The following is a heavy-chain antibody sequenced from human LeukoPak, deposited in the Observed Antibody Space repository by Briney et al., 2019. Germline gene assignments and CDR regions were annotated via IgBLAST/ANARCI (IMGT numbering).Heavy chain of an antibody. Sequence: SETLSLTCTFSGSSISSHYWSWIRQPPGRRMEWTGYIYSGGSTNYNPSFKSRVTMSVDTSKNQFSLALSSVTAADTALYYCATRPGGSDWYGVFDYWSPGTLVTVSP. CDR3: ATRPGGSDWYGVFDY. CDR2: IYSGGST. V-gene: IGHV4-59*11. J-gene: IGHJ4*02. CDR1: GSSISSHY. D-gene: IGHD6-13*01.